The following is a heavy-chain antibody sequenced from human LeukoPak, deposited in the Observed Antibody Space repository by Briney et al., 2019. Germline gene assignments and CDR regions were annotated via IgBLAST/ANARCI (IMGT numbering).Heavy chain of an antibody. D-gene: IGHD6-19*01. J-gene: IGHJ4*02. CDR2: INPNSGDT. CDR3: ARSPSQWLAFDY. CDR1: GYIFTRYY. V-gene: IGHV1-2*02. Sequence: GASVKVSCKASGYIFTRYYMHWVRQAPGQGLEWMGWINPNSGDTKYAQDFQGRVTMTRDTSISTAYMELSRLRSDDTAVYYCARSPSQWLAFDYWGQGTLVTVSS.